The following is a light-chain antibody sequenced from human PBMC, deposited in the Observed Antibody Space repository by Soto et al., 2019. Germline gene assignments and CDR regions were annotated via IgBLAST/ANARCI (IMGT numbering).Light chain of an antibody. J-gene: IGKJ4*01. CDR3: QQYDNSPLT. CDR1: QSVSNNY. Sequence: ESVVTQSPVTLSLSPGERATLSCRASQSVSNNYLAWYQQKPGQAPRLLIYGASNRATGIPDRFSGSGSGTDFTLTISRLEPEDFAVYYCQQYDNSPLTFGGGTKVDI. V-gene: IGKV3-20*01. CDR2: GAS.